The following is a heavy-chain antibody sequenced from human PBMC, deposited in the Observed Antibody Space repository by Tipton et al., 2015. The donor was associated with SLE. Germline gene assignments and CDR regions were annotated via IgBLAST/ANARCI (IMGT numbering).Heavy chain of an antibody. Sequence: TLSLTCTVSGGSISSSNYYWGWIRQPPGKGLEWIGSIYYSGSTYYNPSLKSRVTISVDTSKNQFSLKLSSVTAADTAVYYCARRWVIAAAGLGDYFDYWGQGTLVTVSS. J-gene: IGHJ4*02. D-gene: IGHD6-13*01. CDR1: GGSISSSNYY. CDR3: ARRWVIAAAGLGDYFDY. V-gene: IGHV4-39*07. CDR2: IYYSGST.